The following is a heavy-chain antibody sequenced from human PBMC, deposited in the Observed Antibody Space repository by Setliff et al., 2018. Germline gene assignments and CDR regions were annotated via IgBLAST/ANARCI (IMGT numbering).Heavy chain of an antibody. CDR2: ISASSTI. D-gene: IGHD2-15*01. CDR1: GFTFSRYS. CDR3: ARDLDGGNGHDL. Sequence: GSLRLSCAASGFTFSRYSMNWVRQGPGKGLEWVSYISASSTIYYSGSVKGRFTISRDNAKNSLFLQMNGPRADDTAVYYCARDLDGGNGHDLWGRGTLVTSPQ. V-gene: IGHV3-48*01. J-gene: IGHJ5*02.